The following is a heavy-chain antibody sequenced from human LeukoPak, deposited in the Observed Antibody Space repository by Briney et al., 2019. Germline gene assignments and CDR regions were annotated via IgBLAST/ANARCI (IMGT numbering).Heavy chain of an antibody. CDR3: ARRRGSSSYRDY. CDR1: GGSVHSTNHF. Sequence: SETLSLTCTVSGGSVHSTNHFWGWIRQPPGEGLEWIATISDSGTTYYNPSLKSRISISADTSKNQISLKLSSVTITDTAVYYCARRRGSSSYRDYWGQGTQVIVSS. V-gene: IGHV4-39*01. D-gene: IGHD3-3*01. CDR2: ISDSGTT. J-gene: IGHJ4*02.